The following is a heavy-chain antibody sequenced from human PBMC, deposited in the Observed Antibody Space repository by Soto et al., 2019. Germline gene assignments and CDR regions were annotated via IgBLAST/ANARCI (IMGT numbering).Heavy chain of an antibody. J-gene: IGHJ6*02. CDR2: IIPIFGTA. V-gene: IGHV1-69*06. CDR1: GGTFRSYA. D-gene: IGHD6-6*01. CDR3: ARTASGSSASVGSYYCMDV. Sequence: QVQLEQSGAEVKKPGSSVKVSCKASGGTFRSYAISWVRQAPGQGLEWMGGIIPIFGTANYAQKFQGRVTITADKSTSTAYMEMSSLRSEDTAVYYCARTASGSSASVGSYYCMDVGGQGTTVTVSS.